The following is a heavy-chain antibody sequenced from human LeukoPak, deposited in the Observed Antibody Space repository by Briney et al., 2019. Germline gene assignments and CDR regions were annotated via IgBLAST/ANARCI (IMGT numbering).Heavy chain of an antibody. J-gene: IGHJ5*02. V-gene: IGHV4-59*01. Sequence: SETLSLTCTVSGGSISSYYWSWIRQPPGKGLEWIGYIYYSGSTNYNPSLKSRVTISVDTSKNQFSLKLSSVTAADTAVYYCARENYYDSSGYPNWFDPWGQGTLVTVSS. CDR2: IYYSGST. CDR1: GGSISSYY. CDR3: ARENYYDSSGYPNWFDP. D-gene: IGHD3-22*01.